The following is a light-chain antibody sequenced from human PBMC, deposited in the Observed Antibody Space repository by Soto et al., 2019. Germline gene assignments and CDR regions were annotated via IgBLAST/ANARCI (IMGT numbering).Light chain of an antibody. CDR2: VGTGGIVG. J-gene: IGLJ2*01. CDR3: GADHGSGSNFVV. CDR1: SGYSNYK. V-gene: IGLV9-49*01. Sequence: QLVLTQPPSASASLGASVTLTCTLSSGYSNYKVDWYQQRPGMGPRFVMRVGTGGIVGSKGDGIPDRFSVLGSGLNRYLTIKNIQEEDESDYHCGADHGSGSNFVVFGGGTKLTVL.